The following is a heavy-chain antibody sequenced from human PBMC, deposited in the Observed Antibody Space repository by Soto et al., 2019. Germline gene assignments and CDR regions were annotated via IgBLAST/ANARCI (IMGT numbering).Heavy chain of an antibody. CDR2: IYYSGST. V-gene: IGHV4-39*01. CDR1: GGSISSSSYY. Sequence: SETLSLTCTVSGGSISSSSYYWGWIRQPPGKGLEWIGSIYYSGSTYYNPSLRSRVTISVDTSKNQFSLKLSSVTAADTAVYYCARLVRYSSRRTTMDVWGQGTTVTVSS. CDR3: ARLVRYSSRRTTMDV. J-gene: IGHJ6*02. D-gene: IGHD6-13*01.